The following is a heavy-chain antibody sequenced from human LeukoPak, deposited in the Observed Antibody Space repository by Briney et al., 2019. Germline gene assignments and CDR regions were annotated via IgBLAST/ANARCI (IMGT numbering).Heavy chain of an antibody. CDR1: GFTFSDYY. D-gene: IGHD3-3*01. CDR3: ARDAGYYDFWSGSIYYYYYYMDV. J-gene: IGHJ6*03. V-gene: IGHV3-11*04. Sequence: GGSLRLSCAASGFTFSDYYMSWIRQAPGKGLEWVSYISSSGSTIYYADSVKGRFTISRDNAKNSLYLQMNSLRAEDTAVYYCARDAGYYDFWSGSIYYYYYYMDVWGKGTTVTVSS. CDR2: ISSSGSTI.